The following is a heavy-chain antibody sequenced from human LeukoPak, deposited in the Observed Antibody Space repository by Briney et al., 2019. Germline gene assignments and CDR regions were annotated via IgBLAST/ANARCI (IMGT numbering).Heavy chain of an antibody. CDR1: DGSFSGYY. CDR3: ARGPDSGSYYAWFDP. Sequence: SETLSLTCAVYDGSFSGYYWSWVRQPPGKGLEWIGEINHSGSTNHNPSLMSRVTISVDTSKNQFSLRLSSVTAADTAVYYCARGPDSGSYYAWFDPWGQGTLVTVSS. V-gene: IGHV4-34*01. D-gene: IGHD1-26*01. J-gene: IGHJ5*02. CDR2: INHSGST.